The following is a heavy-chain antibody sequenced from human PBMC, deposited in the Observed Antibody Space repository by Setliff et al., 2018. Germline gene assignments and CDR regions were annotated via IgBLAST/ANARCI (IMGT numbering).Heavy chain of an antibody. D-gene: IGHD7-27*01. CDR1: GFTFSNYA. CDR2: ISYDGSTK. V-gene: IGHV3-30*04. CDR3: ARDRRPFNWGGNDAFDI. Sequence: PGGSLRLSCAASGFTFSNYAMHWVRQAPGKGLEWVAVISYDGSTKYYTDSVEGRFTMSRDNANNALYLQMNSLTAEDTAVYYCARDRRPFNWGGNDAFDIWGQGTMVTVSS. J-gene: IGHJ3*02.